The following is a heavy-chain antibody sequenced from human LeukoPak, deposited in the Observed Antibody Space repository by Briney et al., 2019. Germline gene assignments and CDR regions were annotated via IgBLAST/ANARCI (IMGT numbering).Heavy chain of an antibody. CDR3: ARTITIFGVVTYDY. D-gene: IGHD3-3*01. CDR2: INHSGNT. Sequence: PSETLSLTCAVYGGSFSGYYWSWIRQPPGKGLEWIGEINHSGNTNYNPSLKSRVTISVDTSKNQFSLKLNSVTAADTAVYYCARTITIFGVVTYDYWGQGTLVTVSS. CDR1: GGSFSGYY. V-gene: IGHV4-34*01. J-gene: IGHJ4*02.